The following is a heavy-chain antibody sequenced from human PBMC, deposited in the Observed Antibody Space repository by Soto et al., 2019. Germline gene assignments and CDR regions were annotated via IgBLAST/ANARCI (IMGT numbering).Heavy chain of an antibody. V-gene: IGHV1-18*01. Sequence: GASVKVSCKASGYTFTSYGISWVRQAPGQGLEWMGWISAYNGNTNYAQKLQGRVTMTTDTSTSTAYMELRSLRSDDTAVYYCARVFRLRFLSGSNWFDPWGQRTLVTVSS. CDR3: ARVFRLRFLSGSNWFDP. D-gene: IGHD3-3*01. CDR1: GYTFTSYG. J-gene: IGHJ5*02. CDR2: ISAYNGNT.